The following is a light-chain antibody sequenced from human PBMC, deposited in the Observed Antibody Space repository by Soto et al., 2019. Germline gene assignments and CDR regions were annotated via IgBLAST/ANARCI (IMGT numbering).Light chain of an antibody. CDR2: TSS. Sequence: DIQMTQSPSSLSVSVGDRVTITCQASQSINRYLNWYQQKPGKAPKLLIYTSSNLQSGVPSRFSGSGFGTDFTLTISSLQPEDFATYYCQQIYITPYTFGQGTKLETK. J-gene: IGKJ2*01. CDR1: QSINRY. V-gene: IGKV1-39*01. CDR3: QQIYITPYT.